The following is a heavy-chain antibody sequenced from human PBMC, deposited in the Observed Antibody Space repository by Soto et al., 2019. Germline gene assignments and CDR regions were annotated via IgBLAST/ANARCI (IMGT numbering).Heavy chain of an antibody. Sequence: QVQLQQWGAGLLKPSETLSLTCAVYGGSFSGYYWCWIRQPPGKGLECIGEINHSGSTNYNPSLKCRVTTSVDTSKNQLSLKLSSVAAADTAVYYCARRGGLWFGERYFDYGGQGTLVTFSS. J-gene: IGHJ4*02. CDR1: GGSFSGYY. CDR3: ARRGGLWFGERYFDY. V-gene: IGHV4-34*01. D-gene: IGHD3-10*01. CDR2: INHSGST.